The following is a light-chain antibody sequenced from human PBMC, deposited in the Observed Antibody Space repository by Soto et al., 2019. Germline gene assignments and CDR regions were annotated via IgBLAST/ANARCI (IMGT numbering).Light chain of an antibody. V-gene: IGKV3-11*01. CDR2: QTS. J-gene: IGKJ1*01. CDR3: HQRQSWPRT. CDR1: QYINTR. Sequence: EIVLTQSPATLSSFPGDRVTLSCRASQYINTRLAWYQHRPGQAPRLLIYQTSLRAAGIPARFSASGSGTDFTLTISDLQPEHFALYYCHQRQSWPRTLGQGTKVDXK.